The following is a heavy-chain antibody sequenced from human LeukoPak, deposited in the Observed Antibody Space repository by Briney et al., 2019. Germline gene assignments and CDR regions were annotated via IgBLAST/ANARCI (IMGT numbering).Heavy chain of an antibody. Sequence: PSATLSLTCAVYGGSFSGYYWSWIRQPPGKGLEWIGEINHSGSTNYNPSLKSRVTISVDTSKNQFSLKLSSVTAAETAVYYCAIAGRDGYNYNWFDPWGQGTLATVSS. CDR2: INHSGST. D-gene: IGHD5-24*01. CDR1: GGSFSGYY. V-gene: IGHV4-34*01. J-gene: IGHJ5*02. CDR3: AIAGRDGYNYNWFDP.